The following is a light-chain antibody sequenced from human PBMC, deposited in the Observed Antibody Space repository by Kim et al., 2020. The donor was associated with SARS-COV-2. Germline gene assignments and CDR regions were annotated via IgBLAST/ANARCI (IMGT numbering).Light chain of an antibody. J-gene: IGLJ2*01. V-gene: IGLV2-8*01. CDR3: SSYAGSNIVV. CDR1: SSDVGGYNY. Sequence: QSALTQPPSASGSPGQSVTISCTGTSSDVGGYNYVSWYQQHPGKAPKLIIYEVSERPSGVPDRFSGSKSGNTASLTVSGLLPEDEADYYCSSYAGSNIVVFGGVTQLTVL. CDR2: EVS.